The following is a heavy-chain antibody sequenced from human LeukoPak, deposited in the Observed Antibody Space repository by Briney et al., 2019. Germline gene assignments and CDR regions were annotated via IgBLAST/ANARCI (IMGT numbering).Heavy chain of an antibody. CDR1: GDSVSNNSGA. D-gene: IGHD4-11*01. CDR3: ARTMADTVAVDY. Sequence: SQTLSLTFAISGDSVSNNSGAWNWIRQSPSRGLEWLGRTYYRSKWYNDYAVSVKGRITINPDTSKNQFSLQLNSVSPEDTAVYYCARTMADTVAVDYWGQGTLVTVSS. CDR2: TYYRSKWYN. J-gene: IGHJ4*02. V-gene: IGHV6-1*01.